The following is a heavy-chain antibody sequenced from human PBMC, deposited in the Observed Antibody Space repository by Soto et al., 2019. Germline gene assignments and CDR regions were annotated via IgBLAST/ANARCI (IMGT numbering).Heavy chain of an antibody. D-gene: IGHD1-1*01. CDR3: AREASGTTDAAGALDY. J-gene: IGHJ4*02. V-gene: IGHV3-66*01. CDR2: IYSGGST. Sequence: EVQLVESGGGLVQPGGSLRLSCAASGFTVSSNYMRWVRQAPGKGLEWVSVIYSGGSTYYADSVKGRFTISRDNSKNTLYLQMNSLRAEDTAVYYCAREASGTTDAAGALDYWGQGTLVTVSS. CDR1: GFTVSSNY.